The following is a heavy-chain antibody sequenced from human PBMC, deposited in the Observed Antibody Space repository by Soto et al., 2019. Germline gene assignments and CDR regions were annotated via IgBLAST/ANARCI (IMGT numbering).Heavy chain of an antibody. D-gene: IGHD3-22*01. CDR3: ARDHSSGWVNWFDP. V-gene: IGHV4-61*01. J-gene: IGHJ5*02. CDR2: IYSSGTT. Sequence: SETLSLTCTVSGGSISSSSYDWSWIRQAPGKKLEWIGYIYSSGTTNYNPSLKSRVTMSRDTSKNQFSLKLSSVTTADTAVYYCARDHSSGWVNWFDPWGQGTLVTVSS. CDR1: GGSISSSSYD.